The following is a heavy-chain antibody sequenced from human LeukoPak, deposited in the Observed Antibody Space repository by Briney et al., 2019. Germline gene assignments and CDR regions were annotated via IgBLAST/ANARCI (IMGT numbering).Heavy chain of an antibody. Sequence: SESLSLTCDVSSYSINFGHLWGWIRQPPGKGLEWIASIVLSGRTYYTPSLKSRVTISVDTLKNQFSLKVTSVTAEDTAMYFCARESSAVAHTLMRELLDPSGQGTLITDSP. V-gene: IGHV4-38-2*02. CDR3: ARESSAVAHTLMRELLDP. CDR2: IVLSGRT. D-gene: IGHD6-19*01. J-gene: IGHJ5*02. CDR1: SYSINFGHL.